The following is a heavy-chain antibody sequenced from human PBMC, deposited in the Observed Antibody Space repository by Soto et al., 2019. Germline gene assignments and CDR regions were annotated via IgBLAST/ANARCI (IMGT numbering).Heavy chain of an antibody. CDR2: IIPIFGTA. V-gene: IGHV1-69*01. J-gene: IGHJ4*02. Sequence: QVQPVQSGAEVKKPGSSVKVSCKASGGTFSSYSINWVRQAPGQGLEWMREIIPIFGTANYAQKFQGRVTITADESTSTAYMELSSLRSEDTAVYYCARDGGRHSGGIDYWGQGTLVTVSS. D-gene: IGHD1-26*01. CDR1: GGTFSSYS. CDR3: ARDGGRHSGGIDY.